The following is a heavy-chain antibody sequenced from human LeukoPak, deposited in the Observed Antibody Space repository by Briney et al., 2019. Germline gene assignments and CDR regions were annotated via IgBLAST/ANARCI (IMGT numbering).Heavy chain of an antibody. D-gene: IGHD4-11*01. CDR2: IIPILGIA. V-gene: IGHV1-69*16. Sequence: SVKVSCKASGGTFSSYTISWVRQAPGQGLEWMGRIIPILGIANYAQKFQGRVTITTDESTSTAYMELSSLRSEDTAVYYCARASVTTSEAYWYFDLWGRGTLVTVSS. CDR1: GGTFSSYT. J-gene: IGHJ2*01. CDR3: ARASVTTSEAYWYFDL.